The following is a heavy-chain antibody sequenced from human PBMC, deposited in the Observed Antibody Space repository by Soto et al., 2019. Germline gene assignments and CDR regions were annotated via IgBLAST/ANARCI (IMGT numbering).Heavy chain of an antibody. J-gene: IGHJ4*02. Sequence: QVQLVESGGGVVQPGRSLRLSCAASGFTFSSYGMHWVRQAPGKGLEWVAVISYDGSNKYYADSVKGRFTVSRDKSKNTLYLQVNSLRAEDTAVYYCAKDKFQVVGTAPFDYWGQGTLVTVSS. CDR3: AKDKFQVVGTAPFDY. CDR1: GFTFSSYG. CDR2: ISYDGSNK. D-gene: IGHD2-21*02. V-gene: IGHV3-30*18.